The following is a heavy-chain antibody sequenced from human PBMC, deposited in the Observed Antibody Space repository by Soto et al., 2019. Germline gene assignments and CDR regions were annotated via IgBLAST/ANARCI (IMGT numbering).Heavy chain of an antibody. J-gene: IGHJ3*02. CDR2: ITWNSGSI. CDR3: AKDIGRSGWDAFDI. D-gene: IGHD6-19*01. V-gene: IGHV3-9*01. Sequence: EVQLVESGGGLVQPGRSLRLSCVSSGFTFDHYAMHWVRQAPGKGLEWVSGITWNSGSIGYVDSVKGRFTISRDNAKNSLYLQMNSLRAEDTALYYCAKDIGRSGWDAFDIWGQGTMVTVSS. CDR1: GFTFDHYA.